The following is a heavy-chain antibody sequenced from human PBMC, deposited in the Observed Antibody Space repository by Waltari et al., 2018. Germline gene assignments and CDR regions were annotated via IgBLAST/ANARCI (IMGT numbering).Heavy chain of an antibody. J-gene: IGHJ4*02. CDR1: GFTFDDYA. Sequence: EVQLVESGGGLVQPGRSLRLSCAASGFTFDDYAMHWVRQAPGKGLEWVSGISWNSCSIGYADSVKGRFTSSIDNAKNSLYLQMNRLRAEDMALYYCAKDAVGSGSNGGFDYWGQGTLVTVSS. CDR2: ISWNSCSI. V-gene: IGHV3-9*03. CDR3: AKDAVGSGSNGGFDY. D-gene: IGHD1-26*01.